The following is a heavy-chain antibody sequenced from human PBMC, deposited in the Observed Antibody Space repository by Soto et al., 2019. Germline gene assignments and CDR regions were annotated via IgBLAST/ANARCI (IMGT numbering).Heavy chain of an antibody. J-gene: IGHJ5*02. Sequence: ASVKVSCKASGGTFSSYTISWVRQAPGQGLEWMGRIIPILGIANYAQKFQGRVTITADKSTSTAYMELSSLRSEDTAVYYCARDAYCTNGVCYNWFDPWGQGTLVTVSS. D-gene: IGHD2-8*01. CDR1: GGTFSSYT. CDR2: IIPILGIA. V-gene: IGHV1-69*04. CDR3: ARDAYCTNGVCYNWFDP.